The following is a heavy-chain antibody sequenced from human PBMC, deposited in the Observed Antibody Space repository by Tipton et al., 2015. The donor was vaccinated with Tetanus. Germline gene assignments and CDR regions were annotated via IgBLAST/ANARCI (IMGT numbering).Heavy chain of an antibody. CDR3: VRVLKGAKCSRSSCYGYGMDV. CDR2: IDSDGCGT. V-gene: IGHV3-74*01. Sequence: SLRLSCEASGFTFSTYWMHWVRQAPGKGLVWVSRIDSDGCGTTYADSVKGRFTISRDNAKNTLYLQMNSLRAEDTAVYYCVRVLKGAKCSRSSCYGYGMDVWGQGTTVTVSS. D-gene: IGHD2-2*01. J-gene: IGHJ6*02. CDR1: GFTFSTYW.